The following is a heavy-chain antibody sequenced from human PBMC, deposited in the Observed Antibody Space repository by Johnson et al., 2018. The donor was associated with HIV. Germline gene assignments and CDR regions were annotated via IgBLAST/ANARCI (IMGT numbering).Heavy chain of an antibody. J-gene: IGHJ3*02. Sequence: QVQLVESGGGVVQPGGSLRLSCTTSGFTFSGYGMHWVRQSPGRGLEWVAFIYDVGSKKYYADSVRGRLTISRNNSKNSVYLQMSSLRAEDTAVYYCAKGVGDVWPDAFDIWGKGTMVTVSS. CDR3: AKGVGDVWPDAFDI. CDR1: GFTFSGYG. CDR2: IYDVGSKK. V-gene: IGHV3-30*02. D-gene: IGHD2-21*01.